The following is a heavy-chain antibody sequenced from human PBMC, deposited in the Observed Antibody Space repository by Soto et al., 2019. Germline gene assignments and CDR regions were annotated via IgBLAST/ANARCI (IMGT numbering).Heavy chain of an antibody. D-gene: IGHD1-26*01. J-gene: IGHJ5*02. CDR3: ARVRRIVGATTSVMWFGP. CDR2: IYYSGST. Sequence: PSETLSLTCTVSGGSISSGGYYWSWIRQHPGKGLEWIGYIYYSGSTYYNPSLKSRVTISVDTSKNQFSLKLSSVTAADTAVYYCARVRRIVGATTSVMWFGPWGQGTLVTVSS. V-gene: IGHV4-31*03. CDR1: GGSISSGGYY.